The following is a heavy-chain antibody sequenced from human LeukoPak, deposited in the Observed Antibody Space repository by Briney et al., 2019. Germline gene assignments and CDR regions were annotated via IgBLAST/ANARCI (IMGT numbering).Heavy chain of an antibody. CDR1: GGSFFGSH. CDR3: ARSSLSGKKGKRQPNWFDP. CDR2: INHSGRT. D-gene: IGHD3-10*01. J-gene: IGHJ5*02. Sequence: SETLSLTCAVSGGSFFGSHWNWIRQSPEKGLEWIGEINHSGRTNYNPPLKSRVTISVDTSKNQFSLKLSSVTAADTAVYYCARSSLSGKKGKRQPNWFDPWGQGTLVTVSS. V-gene: IGHV4-34*01.